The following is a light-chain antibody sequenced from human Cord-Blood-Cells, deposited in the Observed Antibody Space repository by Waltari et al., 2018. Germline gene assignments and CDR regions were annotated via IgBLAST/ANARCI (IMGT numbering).Light chain of an antibody. V-gene: IGLV1-47*01. CDR1: TSNIGRNS. Sequence: SVLTPPPSAFGPPVQRIPLSCCDRTSNIGRNSFYWYQRLPGTAPKLLIHRNNQRPSGVPDRFSGSKSGTSASLAISGLRSEDEADYYCAAWDDSLSGYVFGTGTKVTVL. J-gene: IGLJ1*01. CDR3: AAWDDSLSGYV. CDR2: RNN.